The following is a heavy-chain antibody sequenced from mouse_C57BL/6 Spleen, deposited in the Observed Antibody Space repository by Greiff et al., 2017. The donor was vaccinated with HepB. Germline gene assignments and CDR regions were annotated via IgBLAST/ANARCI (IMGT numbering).Heavy chain of an antibody. CDR1: GYAFSSSW. CDR2: IYPGDGDT. CDR3: ARPSDSSGLYYFDY. D-gene: IGHD3-2*02. J-gene: IGHJ2*01. V-gene: IGHV1-82*01. Sequence: VQLQQSGPELVKPGASVKISCKASGYAFSSSWMNWVKQRPGKGLEWIGRIYPGDGDTNYNGKFKGKATLTADKSSSTAYMQLSSLTSEDSAVYVCARPSDSSGLYYFDYWGQGTTLTVSS.